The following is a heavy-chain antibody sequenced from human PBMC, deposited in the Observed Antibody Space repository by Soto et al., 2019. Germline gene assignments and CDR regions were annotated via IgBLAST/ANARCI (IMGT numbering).Heavy chain of an antibody. V-gene: IGHV1-69*06. D-gene: IGHD6-6*01. CDR1: GGTFSSYA. CDR3: ARGGSSSARFMTYNGFDP. Sequence: QVQLVQSGAEVKKPGSSVKVSCKASGGTFSSYAISWVRQAPGQGLEWMGGIIPIFGTANYAQKFQGRVTITADKSTSTAYMELSSLRSEDTAVYYCARGGSSSARFMTYNGFDPWGQGTLVTVSS. J-gene: IGHJ5*02. CDR2: IIPIFGTA.